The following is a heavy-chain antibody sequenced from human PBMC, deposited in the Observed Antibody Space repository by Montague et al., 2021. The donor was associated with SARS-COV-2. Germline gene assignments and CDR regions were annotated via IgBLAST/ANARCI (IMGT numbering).Heavy chain of an antibody. V-gene: IGHV4-59*01. CDR2: IFYNGST. Sequence: SETLSLTCTVSFGSISTYYWSWIRQPPGKGLEWIGFIFYNGSTKCNPSLKRRVSISPDTSKNQFSLKLSSVTAADTAVYYCARQDAWAYCGDECYRGWFDSWGQGTLVTVPS. D-gene: IGHD2-21*01. CDR3: ARQDAWAYCGDECYRGWFDS. CDR1: FGSISTYY. J-gene: IGHJ5*01.